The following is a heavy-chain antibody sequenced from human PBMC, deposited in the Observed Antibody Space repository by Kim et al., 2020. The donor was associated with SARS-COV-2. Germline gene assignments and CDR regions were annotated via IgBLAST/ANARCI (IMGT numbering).Heavy chain of an antibody. J-gene: IGHJ6*03. D-gene: IGHD2-2*01. CDR3: ARKSCSSTSCYYYYYYYYMDV. V-gene: IGHV4-34*01. Sequence: SETLSLTCAVYGGSFSGYYWSWIRQPPGKGLEWIGEINHSGSTNYNPSLKSRVTISVDTSKNQFSLKLSSVTAADTAVYYCARKSCSSTSCYYYYYYYYMDVWGKGTTVTVSS. CDR2: INHSGST. CDR1: GGSFSGYY.